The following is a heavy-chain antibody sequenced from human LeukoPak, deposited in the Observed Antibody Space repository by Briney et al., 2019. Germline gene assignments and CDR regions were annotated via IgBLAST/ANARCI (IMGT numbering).Heavy chain of an antibody. V-gene: IGHV3-11*04. CDR3: AKDAFRYCSGGSCYSGFGYFDY. Sequence: GGSLRLSCAASGFTFSDYYMSWIRQAPGKGLEWVSYISSSGSMISDADSVKGRFTISRDNAKNSLYLQMNSLRAEDTAVYYCAKDAFRYCSGGSCYSGFGYFDYWGQGTLVTVSS. CDR1: GFTFSDYY. CDR2: ISSSGSMI. D-gene: IGHD2-15*01. J-gene: IGHJ4*02.